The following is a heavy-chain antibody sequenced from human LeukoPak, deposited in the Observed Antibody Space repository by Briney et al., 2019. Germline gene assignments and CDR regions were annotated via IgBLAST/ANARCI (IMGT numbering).Heavy chain of an antibody. V-gene: IGHV3-23*01. CDR1: GFTFSSYA. CDR3: AAFLECLY. J-gene: IGHJ4*02. Sequence: GGSLRLSCAASGFTFSSYAMNWVRQAPGKGLEWVASITGSGGTTYYADSVQGRFSISRDNSKNTLSLQMNSLRAEDMAVYYCAAFLECLYWGQGTLVTVPS. D-gene: IGHD3-3*01. CDR2: ITGSGGTT.